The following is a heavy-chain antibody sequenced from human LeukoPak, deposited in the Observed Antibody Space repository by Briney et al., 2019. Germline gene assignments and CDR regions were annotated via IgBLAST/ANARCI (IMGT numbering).Heavy chain of an antibody. CDR1: GYTFTSYY. V-gene: IGHV1-46*01. D-gene: IGHD4-23*01. J-gene: IGHJ5*02. CDR3: ARAHYDYGGNLRQGWFDP. CDR2: INPSGGST. Sequence: ASVKVSCKASGYTFTSYYMHWVRQAPGQGLEWMGIINPSGGSTSYAQKFQGRVTMTRDMSTSTVYMELSSLRSEDTAVYYCARAHYDYGGNLRQGWFDPWGQGTLVTVSS.